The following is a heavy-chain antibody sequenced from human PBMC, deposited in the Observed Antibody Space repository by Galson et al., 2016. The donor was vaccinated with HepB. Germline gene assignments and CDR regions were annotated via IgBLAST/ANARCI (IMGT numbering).Heavy chain of an antibody. CDR1: GFVFSNFG. CDR3: AKERLVRRIFDH. V-gene: IGHV3-23*01. Sequence: SLRLSCAASGFVFSNFGLSWVRQAPGKGLEWVASISTRRTTYYSDSVQGRFTISRDNTNNTLYLQMNGLGAEDTAGYYCAKERLVRRIFDHWGQGTLLTVSS. J-gene: IGHJ4*02. CDR2: ISTRRTT. D-gene: IGHD1-1*01.